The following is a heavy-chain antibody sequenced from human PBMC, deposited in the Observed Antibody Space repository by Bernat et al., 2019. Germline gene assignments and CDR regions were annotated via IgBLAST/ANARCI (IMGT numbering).Heavy chain of an antibody. CDR3: ARDGSPTFWYYVRDV. D-gene: IGHD2/OR15-2a*01. Sequence: EVQLLESGGGLVPPGGSLRLSCAASGFTFISSAMSRVRQAPGKGLEWVSATRGRGGSTYYADSVKGRFTISPDNSKNKLYLQMNSLRAEDTAVYYWARDGSPTFWYYVRDVWGQGTTVTV. CDR1: GFTFISSA. V-gene: IGHV3-23*01. CDR2: TRGRGGST. J-gene: IGHJ6*02.